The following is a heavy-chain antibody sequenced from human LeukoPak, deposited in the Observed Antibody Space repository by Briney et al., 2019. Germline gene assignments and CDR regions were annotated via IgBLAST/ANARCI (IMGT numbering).Heavy chain of an antibody. CDR2: INPNSGGT. CDR3: ARGGYSYGSYYYYYYMDV. CDR1: GYTFTSYG. D-gene: IGHD5-18*01. V-gene: IGHV1-2*02. Sequence: ASVKVSCKASGYTFTSYGISWVRQAPGQGLEWMGWINPNSGGTNYAQKFQGRVTMTRDTSISTAYMELSRLRSDDTAVYYCARGGYSYGSYYYYYYMDVWGKGTTVTVSS. J-gene: IGHJ6*03.